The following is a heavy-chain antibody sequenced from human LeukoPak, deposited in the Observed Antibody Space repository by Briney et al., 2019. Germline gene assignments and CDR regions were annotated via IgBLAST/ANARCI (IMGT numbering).Heavy chain of an antibody. CDR3: ATGKVGPYYYYMDV. Sequence: GGSLRLSCAASGFPFSDYYMSWIRQAPGKGLEWVSHISSPGTTTLYADSVKGRFTISRDNATNSLHLQMNTVRADDTAVYYCATGKVGPYYYYMDVWGKGTTVTVSS. J-gene: IGHJ6*03. V-gene: IGHV3-11*04. CDR2: ISSPGTTT. CDR1: GFPFSDYY. D-gene: IGHD1-26*01.